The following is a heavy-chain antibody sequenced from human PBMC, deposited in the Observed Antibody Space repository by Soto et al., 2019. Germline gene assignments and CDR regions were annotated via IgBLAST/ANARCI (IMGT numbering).Heavy chain of an antibody. CDR3: ARVPKCSSTCCYESYFDY. D-gene: IGHD2-2*01. Sequence: EVQLVESGGGLVQPGGSLRLSCAASGFTFSSYWMSWVRQAPGKGLEWVANIKQDGSEKYYVYSVKGRFTISRDNAKNSLYLQMNSLRAEDTAVYYCARVPKCSSTCCYESYFDYWGQGTLVTVSS. V-gene: IGHV3-7*05. CDR1: GFTFSSYW. J-gene: IGHJ4*02. CDR2: IKQDGSEK.